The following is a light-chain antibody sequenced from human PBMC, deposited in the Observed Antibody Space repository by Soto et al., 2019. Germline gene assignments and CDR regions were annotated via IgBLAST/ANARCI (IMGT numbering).Light chain of an antibody. J-gene: IGKJ1*01. Sequence: EIVLTQSPATLSLSPGERATLSCRASQSVSSYLAWYQQKPSQAPRLLIYDASNRATGIPARFSGSGSGTDFTLTISSLETEDFAVYYCQQRSNWPRTFGQGPKVDI. CDR2: DAS. CDR3: QQRSNWPRT. CDR1: QSVSSY. V-gene: IGKV3-11*01.